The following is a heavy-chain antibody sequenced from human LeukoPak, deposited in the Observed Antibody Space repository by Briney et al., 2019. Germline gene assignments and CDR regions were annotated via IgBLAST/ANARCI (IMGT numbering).Heavy chain of an antibody. CDR3: ARGRPYDSSGYYLFDY. CDR2: IYYSGST. D-gene: IGHD3-22*01. J-gene: IGHJ4*02. CDR1: GGSISSSSYY. Sequence: PSETLSLTCTVSGGSISSSSYYWGWIRQPPGKGLEWIGSIYYSGSTYYNPSLKSRVTISVDTSKNQFSLKLSSVTAADTAVYYCARGRPYDSSGYYLFDYWGQGTLVTVSS. V-gene: IGHV4-39*07.